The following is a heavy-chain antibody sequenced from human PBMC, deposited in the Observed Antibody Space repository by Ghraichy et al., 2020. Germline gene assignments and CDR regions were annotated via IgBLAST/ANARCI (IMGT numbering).Heavy chain of an antibody. Sequence: GGSLRLSCAASGFTFSNAWMSWVRQAPGKGLEWVGRIKRKTDGGTTDYAAPVKGRFTISRDDSKNTLYLQMNSLKTEDTAVYYCTTEGIMDYGLDVWGQGTTVTVSS. D-gene: IGHD3-16*01. V-gene: IGHV3-15*01. CDR3: TTEGIMDYGLDV. J-gene: IGHJ6*02. CDR1: GFTFSNAW. CDR2: IKRKTDGGTT.